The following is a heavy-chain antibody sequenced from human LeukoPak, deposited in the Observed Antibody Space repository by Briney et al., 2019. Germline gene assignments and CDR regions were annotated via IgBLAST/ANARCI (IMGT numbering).Heavy chain of an antibody. D-gene: IGHD6-19*01. Sequence: SETLSLTCTVSGGSVSSGSYYWSWIRQPPGKGLEWIGNTYYSGSTYCNPSLKSRVAISVDTSKNQFSLKLSSVTAADTAVYYCARLRIYSSGWYSDYWGQGTLVTVSS. CDR1: GGSVSSGSYY. CDR3: ARLRIYSSGWYSDY. V-gene: IGHV4-61*01. J-gene: IGHJ4*02. CDR2: TYYSGST.